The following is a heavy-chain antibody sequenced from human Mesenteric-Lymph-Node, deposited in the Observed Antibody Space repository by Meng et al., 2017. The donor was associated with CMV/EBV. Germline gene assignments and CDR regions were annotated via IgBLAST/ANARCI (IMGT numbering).Heavy chain of an antibody. CDR3: ARDLPYDSENAFDV. J-gene: IGHJ3*01. CDR1: GGSISSYY. Sequence: SETLSLTCTVSGGSISSYYWSWIRQPPGKGLEWIGYIYYSGSTNYNPSLKSRVTISVDTSKNQFSLQLSSVTAADTAVYYCARDLPYDSENAFDVWGQGTMVTVSS. CDR2: IYYSGST. D-gene: IGHD3-3*01. V-gene: IGHV4-59*01.